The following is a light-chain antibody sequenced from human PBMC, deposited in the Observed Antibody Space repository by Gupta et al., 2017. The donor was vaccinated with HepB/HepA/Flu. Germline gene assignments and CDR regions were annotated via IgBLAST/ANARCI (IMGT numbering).Light chain of an antibody. J-gene: IGLJ2*01. V-gene: IGLV1-47*02. CDR1: SSNIGANS. Sequence: QSVLTQPPSASGTPGQRVTISCSGGSSNIGANSIYWHQQFPGQAPKLLMFTNNQRPSGVPDRFSGSKYATSASLAISGLRSEDEADYYCATWDDNLNNVVFGGGTKLTVL. CDR2: TNN. CDR3: ATWDDNLNNVV.